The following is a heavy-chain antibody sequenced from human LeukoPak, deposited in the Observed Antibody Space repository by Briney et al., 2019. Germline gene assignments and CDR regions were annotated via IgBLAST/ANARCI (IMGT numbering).Heavy chain of an antibody. V-gene: IGHV3-23*01. CDR1: GFTFSNYG. CDR3: AKAQHTAMVRHGDY. Sequence: GGSLRLSCAVSGFTFSNYGMHWVRQAPGKGLEWVSSISGSGGSTYYADSVKGRFTISGDNSKNTLYLQMNSLRAEDTAVYYCAKAQHTAMVRHGDYWGRGTLVTVSS. CDR2: ISGSGGST. D-gene: IGHD5-18*01. J-gene: IGHJ4*02.